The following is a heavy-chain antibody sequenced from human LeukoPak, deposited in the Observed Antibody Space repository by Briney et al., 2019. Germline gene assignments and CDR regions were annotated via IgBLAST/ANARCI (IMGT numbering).Heavy chain of an antibody. CDR3: ARVGIVATPGNDAFDI. Sequence: GGSLRLSCAASGFTFDDYGMSWVRQAPGKGLEWVSGINWNGGSTGYAGSVKGRFTISRDNAKNSLYLQMNSLRAEDTALYYCARVGIVATPGNDAFDIWGQGTMVTVSS. V-gene: IGHV3-20*04. J-gene: IGHJ3*02. CDR1: GFTFDDYG. CDR2: INWNGGST. D-gene: IGHD5-12*01.